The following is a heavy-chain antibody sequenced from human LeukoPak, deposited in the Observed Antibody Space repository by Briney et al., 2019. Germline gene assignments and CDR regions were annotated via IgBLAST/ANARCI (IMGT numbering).Heavy chain of an antibody. J-gene: IGHJ6*03. V-gene: IGHV3-15*01. CDR2: IKSKIHGGTI. CDR1: GFTFDKAW. Sequence: GGSLRLSCAASGFTFDKAWMTWVRQAPGKGLEWVGRIKSKIHGGTIDYAAPVKGRFTISREDSKNTLYLQMNSLKTEDTAVYYCTTYVGAYSNWGDYYYYYMDVWGKGTTVTVSS. D-gene: IGHD4-11*01. CDR3: TTYVGAYSNWGDYYYYYMDV.